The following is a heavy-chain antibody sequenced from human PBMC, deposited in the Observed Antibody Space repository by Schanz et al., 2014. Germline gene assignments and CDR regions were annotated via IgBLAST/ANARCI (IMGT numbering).Heavy chain of an antibody. J-gene: IGHJ4*02. D-gene: IGHD3-22*01. CDR3: AKDPSHGDYDYYFDY. V-gene: IGHV3-33*06. CDR2: IWSDGSGK. CDR1: GFIFSNYG. Sequence: VQLVESGGGVVQPGGSLRLSCAASGFIFSNYGMHWVRQAPGKGLEWVAVIWSDGSGKYYADSVKGRFTISRDSPKNTLYLQMNSLRAEDTALYYCAKDPSHGDYDYYFDYWGQGTLVTVSS.